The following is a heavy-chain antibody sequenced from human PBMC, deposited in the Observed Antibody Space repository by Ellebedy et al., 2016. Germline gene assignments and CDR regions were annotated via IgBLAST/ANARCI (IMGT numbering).Heavy chain of an antibody. CDR3: ARDEGGEGSVIVVVHFDY. CDR1: GYTFSSYG. V-gene: IGHV1-18*01. CDR2: ISAYNGNT. Sequence: ASVKVSCKASGYTFSSYGFIWVRQAPGQGLEWMGWISAYNGNTNYAQKFQDRVTMTTDTSTSKAYMELRSLRSDDTAVYYCARDEGGEGSVIVVVHFDYWGQGTLVTVSS. J-gene: IGHJ4*02. D-gene: IGHD3-22*01.